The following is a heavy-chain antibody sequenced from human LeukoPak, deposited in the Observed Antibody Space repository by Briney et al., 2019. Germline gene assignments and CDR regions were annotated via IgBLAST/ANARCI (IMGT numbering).Heavy chain of an antibody. V-gene: IGHV3-23*01. CDR1: GFTFSSYG. CDR3: ARDLNWETY. CDR2: ISGSGGST. J-gene: IGHJ4*02. Sequence: GGSLRLSCAASGFTFSSYGMSWVRQAPGKGLEWVSAISGSGGSTYYADSVKGRFTISRDNSKNTLFLQMNSLRAEDTAVYYCARDLNWETYWGQGTLVSVSS. D-gene: IGHD7-27*01.